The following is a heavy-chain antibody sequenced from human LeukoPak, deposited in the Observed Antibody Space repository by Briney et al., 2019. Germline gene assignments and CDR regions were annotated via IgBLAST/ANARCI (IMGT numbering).Heavy chain of an antibody. Sequence: PGGSLRLSCAASGFTFSSYEMNWVRQAPGKGLEWVSYISSSGSTIYYADSVKGRFTISRDNSKNTLYLQMNSLRAEDTAVYYCAKGVDTAMVSFDYWGQGTLVTVSS. CDR2: ISSSGSTI. CDR1: GFTFSSYE. V-gene: IGHV3-48*03. CDR3: AKGVDTAMVSFDY. D-gene: IGHD5-18*01. J-gene: IGHJ4*02.